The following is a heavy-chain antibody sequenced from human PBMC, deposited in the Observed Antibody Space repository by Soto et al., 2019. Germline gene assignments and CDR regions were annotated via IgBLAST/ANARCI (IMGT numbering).Heavy chain of an antibody. V-gene: IGHV1-2*02. CDR2: INPNSGAT. J-gene: IGHJ3*02. CDR1: GYTFTGYY. D-gene: IGHD2-21*02. Sequence: QVQLVQSGAEVKKPGASVKVSCKASGYTFTGYYMHWVRQAPGQGLEWMGWINPNSGATNYAQKFQGRVIITRDTSISTAYMELMRLIADDTAVYYCAISAWMWTAISGAFDILGQGTMVTVSS. CDR3: AISAWMWTAISGAFDI.